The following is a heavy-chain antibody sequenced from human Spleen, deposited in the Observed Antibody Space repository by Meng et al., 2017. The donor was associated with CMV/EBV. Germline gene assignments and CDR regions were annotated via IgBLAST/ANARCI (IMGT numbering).Heavy chain of an antibody. J-gene: IGHJ3*02. CDR3: ARGRDSSGYDAFDI. Sequence: SVKVSCKASGYTFTSYDINWVRQATGQGLEWMGGIIPILGIANYAQKFQGRVTITADKSTSTAYMELSSLRSEDTAVYYCARGRDSSGYDAFDIWGQGTMVSVSS. D-gene: IGHD3-22*01. CDR1: GYTFTSYD. CDR2: IIPILGIA. V-gene: IGHV1-69*10.